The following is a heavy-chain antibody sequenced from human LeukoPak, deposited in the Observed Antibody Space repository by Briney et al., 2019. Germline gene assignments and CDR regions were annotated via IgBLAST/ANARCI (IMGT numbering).Heavy chain of an antibody. V-gene: IGHV6-1*01. Sequence: SQTLSLTCAISGDSVSSNSAAWNWIRQSPSRGLEWLGRTYYRSKWYNDYAVSVKGRITINPDTSKNQFSLRLNSVTPEDTAVYYCAREPGHYYGSGSLDYWGQGTLVTVSS. CDR1: GDSVSSNSAA. D-gene: IGHD3-10*01. J-gene: IGHJ4*02. CDR3: AREPGHYYGSGSLDY. CDR2: TYYRSKWYN.